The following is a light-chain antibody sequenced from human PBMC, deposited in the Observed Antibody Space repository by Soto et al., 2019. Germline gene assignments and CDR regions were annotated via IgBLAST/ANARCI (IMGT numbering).Light chain of an antibody. CDR3: QQHYSAPALT. J-gene: IGKJ4*01. CDR2: WAS. CDR1: QSVLYTSSNKNS. Sequence: DIVMTQSPDSLAVSLGERATINCKSSQSVLYTSSNKNSLAWYQQKPGQPPKLLIYWASTRESGVPDRFSGGGSGTDFTLTISSPQAEDVAVYYCQQHYSAPALTFGGGTKVEIK. V-gene: IGKV4-1*01.